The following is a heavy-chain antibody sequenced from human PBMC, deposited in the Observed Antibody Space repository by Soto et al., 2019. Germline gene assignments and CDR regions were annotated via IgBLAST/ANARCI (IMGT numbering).Heavy chain of an antibody. D-gene: IGHD3-9*01. Sequence: GGSLRLSCAASGFTFSSYSMNWVRQAPGKGLEWVSYISSSSSTIYYADSVKGRFTISRDNAKNSLYLQMNSLRAEDTAVYYCARTYYDILTGYPGYYYYGMDVWGQGTTVTVSS. CDR3: ARTYYDILTGYPGYYYYGMDV. CDR1: GFTFSSYS. CDR2: ISSSSSTI. J-gene: IGHJ6*02. V-gene: IGHV3-48*01.